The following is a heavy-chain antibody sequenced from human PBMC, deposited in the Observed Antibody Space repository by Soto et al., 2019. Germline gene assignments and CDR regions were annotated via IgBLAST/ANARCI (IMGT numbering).Heavy chain of an antibody. Sequence: GASVKVSCKASGYTFTSYAMNWVRQAPGQGLEWMGWISANNGNTNYAQKLQGRVTMTTDTSTSTAYMELRSLRSDDTAVYYCARERLLQGRAFDIWGQGTMVTVSS. CDR3: ARERLLQGRAFDI. D-gene: IGHD1-26*01. CDR2: ISANNGNT. J-gene: IGHJ3*02. V-gene: IGHV1-18*01. CDR1: GYTFTSYA.